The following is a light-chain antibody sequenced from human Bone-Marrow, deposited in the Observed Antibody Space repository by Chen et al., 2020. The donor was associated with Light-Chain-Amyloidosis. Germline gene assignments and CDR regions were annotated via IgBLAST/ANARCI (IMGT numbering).Light chain of an antibody. CDR1: QSVSSY. Sequence: EIVLTQSPATLSLSPGERATLSCRASQSVSSYLAWYQQKPGQAPRLLIYDASNRATGIPARFSGSGSGTDVTLTISSLEPEDYAVYYCQQRSNWPPITFGQGIRLEI. J-gene: IGKJ5*01. CDR3: QQRSNWPPIT. V-gene: IGKV3-11*01. CDR2: DAS.